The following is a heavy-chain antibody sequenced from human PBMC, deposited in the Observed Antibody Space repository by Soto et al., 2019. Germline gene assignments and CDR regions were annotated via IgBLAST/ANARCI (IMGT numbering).Heavy chain of an antibody. CDR1: GGTFSSYA. Sequence: ASVKVSCKASGGTFSSYAISWVLQAPGQGLEWMGWIIPIFGTANYAQKFQGRVTITADESTSTAYMELSSLRSEDTAVYYCARVQRDYYYYYGMDVWGQGTTVTVSS. CDR3: ARVQRDYYYYYGMDV. CDR2: IIPIFGTA. J-gene: IGHJ6*02. V-gene: IGHV1-69*13. D-gene: IGHD2-21*02.